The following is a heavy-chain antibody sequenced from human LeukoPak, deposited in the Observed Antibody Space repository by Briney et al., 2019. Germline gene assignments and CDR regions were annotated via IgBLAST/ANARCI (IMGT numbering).Heavy chain of an antibody. V-gene: IGHV3-66*01. CDR3: ASSGWWGYFDY. D-gene: IGHD6-19*01. J-gene: IGHJ4*02. CDR2: IYSGGKT. CDR1: GFTFSRYT. Sequence: SGGSLRLSCAASGFTFSRYTMNWVRQAPGKGLEWVSIIYSGGKTYYADSVKDRFTISRDNSKNTLYLQMNSLRAEDTAVYYCASSGWWGYFDYWGQGTLVTVSS.